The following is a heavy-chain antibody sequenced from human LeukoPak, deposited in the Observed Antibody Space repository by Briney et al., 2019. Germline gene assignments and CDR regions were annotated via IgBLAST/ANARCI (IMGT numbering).Heavy chain of an antibody. Sequence: SETLSLTCTVSGGSISSYYWSWIRQPPGKGLEYIGYIYYSGSTNYNPSLKSRVTISVDTSKNQFSLKLSSVTAADTVVYYCARQPQGYSSGWYYFDYWGQGTLVTVSS. CDR2: IYYSGST. D-gene: IGHD6-19*01. J-gene: IGHJ4*02. V-gene: IGHV4-59*08. CDR1: GGSISSYY. CDR3: ARQPQGYSSGWYYFDY.